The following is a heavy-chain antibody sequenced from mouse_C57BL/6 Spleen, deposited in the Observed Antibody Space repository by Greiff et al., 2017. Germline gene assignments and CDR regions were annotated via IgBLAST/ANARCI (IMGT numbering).Heavy chain of an antibody. CDR1: GFTFTDYY. CDR3: ARDQDLPMDY. D-gene: IGHD2-1*01. V-gene: IGHV7-3*01. Sequence: EVQGVESGGGLVQPGGSLSLSCAASGFTFTDYYMSWVRQPPGKALEWLGFISNKANGYTTEYSASVKGRFTISRDNSQSILYLQMNARRAEDSATYYCARDQDLPMDYWGQGTSVTVSS. CDR2: ISNKANGYTT. J-gene: IGHJ4*01.